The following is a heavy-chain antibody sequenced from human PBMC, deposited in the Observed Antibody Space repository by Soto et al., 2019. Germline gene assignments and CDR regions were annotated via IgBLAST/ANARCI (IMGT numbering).Heavy chain of an antibody. CDR1: GFTFSNAW. V-gene: IGHV3-15*01. J-gene: IGHJ4*02. D-gene: IGHD5-12*01. CDR2: IKSKTDGGTT. Sequence: GGSLRLSCAASGFTFSNAWMSWVRQAPGKGLEWVGRIKSKTDGGTTDYAAPVKGRFTISRDDSKNTLYLQMNSLKTEDTAVYYCTTAVRGYVYFDYWGQGTLVTVSS. CDR3: TTAVRGYVYFDY.